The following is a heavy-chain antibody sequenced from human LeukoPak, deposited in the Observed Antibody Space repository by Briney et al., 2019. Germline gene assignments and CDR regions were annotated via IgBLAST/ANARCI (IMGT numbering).Heavy chain of an antibody. J-gene: IGHJ4*02. CDR2: IIPIFGTA. V-gene: IGHV1-69*05. Sequence: SVKVSCKASGGTFSSYAISWVRQAPGQGLEWMGGIIPIFGTANYAQKFQGRVTITTDESTSTAYMELSSLRSEDTAVYYCAKICSSTSSDCDYWGQGTLVTVSP. CDR3: AKICSSTSSDCDY. D-gene: IGHD2-2*01. CDR1: GGTFSSYA.